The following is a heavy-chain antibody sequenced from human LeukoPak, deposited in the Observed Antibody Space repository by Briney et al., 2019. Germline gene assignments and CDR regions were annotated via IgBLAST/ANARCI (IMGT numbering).Heavy chain of an antibody. CDR1: GGTFSSYA. Sequence: GSSVEVSCKASGGTFSSYAISWVRQAPGQGLEWMGRIIPIFGTANYAQKFQGRVTITTDESTSTAYMELGSLRSEDTAVYYCARHHASTYYYDSSGLNWFDPWGQGTLVTVSS. CDR2: IIPIFGTA. CDR3: ARHHASTYYYDSSGLNWFDP. V-gene: IGHV1-69*05. D-gene: IGHD3-22*01. J-gene: IGHJ5*02.